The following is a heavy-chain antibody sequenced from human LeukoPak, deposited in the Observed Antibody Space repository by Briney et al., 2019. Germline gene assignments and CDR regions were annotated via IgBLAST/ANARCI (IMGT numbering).Heavy chain of an antibody. CDR1: GASISTYY. J-gene: IGHJ4*02. V-gene: IGHV4-59*01. Sequence: SETLSLTCTVSGASISTYYWSWIRQSPGKGLEWIGYIYYTGITNYNPSPKSRVTISVDTSKNQFSLKLSSVTAADPAVYYCARRGSLDQWGQGTMVTVSS. D-gene: IGHD5-12*01. CDR3: ARRGSLDQ. CDR2: IYYTGIT.